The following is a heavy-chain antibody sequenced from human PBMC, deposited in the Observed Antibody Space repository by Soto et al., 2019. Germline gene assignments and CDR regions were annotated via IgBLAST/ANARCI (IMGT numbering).Heavy chain of an antibody. CDR2: IGHSGST. CDR1: GGSLSGYC. D-gene: IGHD3-16*01. V-gene: IGHV4-34*01. J-gene: IGHJ4*02. Sequence: SETLSLTCAVYGGSLSGYCWSWIRQPPGKGLEWIGEIGHSGSTIYNPSLESRVTISEDSSNNQFSLKLNSVTAADTAVYYCARHGGYYFDYWRQGAPVTVSS. CDR3: ARHGGYYFDY.